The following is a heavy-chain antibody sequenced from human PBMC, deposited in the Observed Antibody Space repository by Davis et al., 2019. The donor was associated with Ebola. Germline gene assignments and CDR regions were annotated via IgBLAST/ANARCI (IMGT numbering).Heavy chain of an antibody. Sequence: GSLRLSCAVSGGSISSSNWWSWVRQPPGKGLEWIGEIYHSGSTNYNPSLKSRVTISVDTSKNQFSLKLSSVTAADTAVYYCARRRGRGYCSGGSCYYDWFDPWGQGTLVTVSS. V-gene: IGHV4-4*02. J-gene: IGHJ5*02. CDR2: IYHSGST. CDR1: GGSISSSNW. CDR3: ARRRGRGYCSGGSCYYDWFDP. D-gene: IGHD2-15*01.